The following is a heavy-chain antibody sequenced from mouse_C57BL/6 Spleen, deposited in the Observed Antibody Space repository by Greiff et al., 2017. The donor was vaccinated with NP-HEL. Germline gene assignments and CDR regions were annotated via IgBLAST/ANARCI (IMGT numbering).Heavy chain of an antibody. CDR3: ARGGGNYGAMDY. CDR2: IYPGSGST. J-gene: IGHJ4*01. CDR1: GYTFTSYW. Sequence: VQLQQSGAELVKPGASVKMSCKASGYTFTSYWITWVKQRPGQGLEWIGDIYPGSGSTNYNEKFKSKATLTVDTSSSTAYMQLSSLTSEDSAVYYCARGGGNYGAMDYWGQGTSVTVSS. D-gene: IGHD2-1*01. V-gene: IGHV1-55*01.